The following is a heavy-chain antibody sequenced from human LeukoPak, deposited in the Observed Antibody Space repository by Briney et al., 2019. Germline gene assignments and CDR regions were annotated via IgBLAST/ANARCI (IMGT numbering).Heavy chain of an antibody. J-gene: IGHJ4*02. Sequence: GGSLRLSCAASGFTFSSYGMHWVRQAPGKGLEWVAFIRYDGSNKYYADSVKGRFTISRDNSKNTLYLQMNSLRAEDTAVYYCAKEGVRGWLQFRRSSYFDYWGQGTLVTVSS. V-gene: IGHV3-30*02. D-gene: IGHD5-24*01. CDR3: AKEGVRGWLQFRRSSYFDY. CDR1: GFTFSSYG. CDR2: IRYDGSNK.